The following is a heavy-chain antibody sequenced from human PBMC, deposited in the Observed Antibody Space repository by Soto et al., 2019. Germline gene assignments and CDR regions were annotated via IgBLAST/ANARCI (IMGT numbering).Heavy chain of an antibody. CDR3: GKDHYGHDP. D-gene: IGHD4-17*01. J-gene: IGHJ5*02. Sequence: PGVSLRLSCAAPEFTFTSYAMNWVSQAPGKGLEWVSAVTGSGGSTYYADSVKGRFTISRDNSKNTLYLQMNSLRAEDTAVYYCGKDHYGHDPWGQGTLVTVSA. CDR2: VTGSGGST. CDR1: EFTFTSYA. V-gene: IGHV3-23*01.